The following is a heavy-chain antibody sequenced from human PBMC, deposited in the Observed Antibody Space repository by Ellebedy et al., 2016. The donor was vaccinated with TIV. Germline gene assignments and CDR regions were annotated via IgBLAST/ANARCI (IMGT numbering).Heavy chain of an antibody. V-gene: IGHV3-74*03. CDR1: GFNLRDYW. CDR3: ARDEFLDSRVS. Sequence: GGSLRLSCEASGFNLRDYWMHWVRQGLGKGLVWIARMNSEGTTRTYGDVVEGRFTISRDDAKNTLHLEMHSLRADDTAVYYCARDEFLDSRVSWGQGTMVTVSS. D-gene: IGHD3/OR15-3a*01. J-gene: IGHJ3*01. CDR2: MNSEGTTR.